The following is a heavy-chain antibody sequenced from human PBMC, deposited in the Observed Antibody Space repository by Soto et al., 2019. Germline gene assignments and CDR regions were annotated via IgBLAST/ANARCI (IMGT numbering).Heavy chain of an antibody. Sequence: LSLTCTVSGGSISSSSYYWGWIRQPPGKGLEWIGSIYYSGSTYYNPSLKSRVTISVDTSKNQFSLKLSSVTAADTAVYYCARPPSYYYDSSGYYRDAFDIWGQGTMVTVSS. CDR3: ARPPSYYYDSSGYYRDAFDI. D-gene: IGHD3-22*01. CDR2: IYYSGST. CDR1: GGSISSSSYY. J-gene: IGHJ3*02. V-gene: IGHV4-39*01.